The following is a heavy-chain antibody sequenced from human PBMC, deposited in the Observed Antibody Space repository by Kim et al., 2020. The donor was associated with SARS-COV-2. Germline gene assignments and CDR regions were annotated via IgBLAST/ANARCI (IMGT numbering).Heavy chain of an antibody. Sequence: GGSLRLSCAASGLTFINAWMTWVRQAPGKGLEWVGRIKSKIDGETTDYAAPVKGRFTISRDDSKNTLFLQMNSLKTEDTAVYFCTTGGPHYSGCPLDHWGQGILVTVSS. V-gene: IGHV3-15*01. CDR3: TTGGPHYSGCPLDH. CDR2: IKSKIDGETT. D-gene: IGHD6-19*01. CDR1: GLTFINAW. J-gene: IGHJ4*02.